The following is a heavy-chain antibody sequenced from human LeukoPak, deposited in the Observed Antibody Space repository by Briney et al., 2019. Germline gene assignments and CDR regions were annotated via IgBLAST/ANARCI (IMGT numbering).Heavy chain of an antibody. CDR3: ARANIVVVPAAIRYYYYYMDV. J-gene: IGHJ6*03. D-gene: IGHD2-2*01. V-gene: IGHV1-46*01. CDR2: INPSGGST. CDR1: GYTFTGYY. Sequence: ASVKVSCKASGYTFTGYYMHWVRQAPGQGLEWMGIINPSGGSTSYAQKFQGRVTMTRDMSTSTVYMELSSLRSDDTAVYYCARANIVVVPAAIRYYYYYMDVWGKGTTVTVSS.